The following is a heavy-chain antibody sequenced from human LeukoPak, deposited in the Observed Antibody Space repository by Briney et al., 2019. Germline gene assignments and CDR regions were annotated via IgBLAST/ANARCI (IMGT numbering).Heavy chain of an antibody. Sequence: GGSLRLSCATSGFTFSNYGMHWVRQAPGKGLEWVAVISYDGSNKYCVDSVKGRFTISRDNSKNTLYLQMNSLRAEDTAVYYCAKEVSPRDYYDSSGPVDYWGQGTLVTVSS. D-gene: IGHD3-22*01. CDR3: AKEVSPRDYYDSSGPVDY. J-gene: IGHJ4*02. CDR2: ISYDGSNK. V-gene: IGHV3-30*18. CDR1: GFTFSNYG.